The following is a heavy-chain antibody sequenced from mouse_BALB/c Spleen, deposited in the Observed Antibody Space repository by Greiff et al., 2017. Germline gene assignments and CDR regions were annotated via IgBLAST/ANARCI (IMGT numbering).Heavy chain of an antibody. CDR3: ARNGPSYDFAY. CDR1: GYSITSDYA. CDR2: ISYSGST. J-gene: IGHJ3*01. Sequence: VQLKESGPGLVKPSQSLSLTCTVTGYSITSDYAWNWIRQFPGNKLEWMGYISYSGSTSYNPSLKSRISITRDTSKNQFFLQLNSVTTEDTATYYCARNGPSYDFAYWGQGTLVTVSA. D-gene: IGHD2-12*01. V-gene: IGHV3-2*02.